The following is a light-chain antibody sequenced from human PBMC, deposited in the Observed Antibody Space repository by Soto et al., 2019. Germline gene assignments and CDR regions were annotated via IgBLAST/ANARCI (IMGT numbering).Light chain of an antibody. Sequence: EIVITQSPGTLSLSPGERATLSCRASHRVSSSYLAWYQQTPGQAPRLLIYDASNRATGIPARFSGSGSGTEFTLTISSLQSEDFAVYYCQQYNNWPAWTFGQGTKVDIK. CDR3: QQYNNWPAWT. J-gene: IGKJ1*01. CDR1: HRVSSSY. CDR2: DAS. V-gene: IGKV3D-15*01.